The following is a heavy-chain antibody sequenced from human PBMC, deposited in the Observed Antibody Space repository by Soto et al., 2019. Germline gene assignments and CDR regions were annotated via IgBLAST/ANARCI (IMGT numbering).Heavy chain of an antibody. Sequence: QVQLVQSGAEVKKPGSSVKVSCKASGGTFSSYAISWVRQAPGQGLEWMGGIIPIFGTANYAQKFQGRVTITADESXXTAYMELSSLRSEATAVYYCARDANDILTDYTLDYWGQGTLVTVSS. V-gene: IGHV1-69*12. CDR3: ARDANDILTDYTLDY. CDR2: IIPIFGTA. D-gene: IGHD3-9*01. J-gene: IGHJ4*02. CDR1: GGTFSSYA.